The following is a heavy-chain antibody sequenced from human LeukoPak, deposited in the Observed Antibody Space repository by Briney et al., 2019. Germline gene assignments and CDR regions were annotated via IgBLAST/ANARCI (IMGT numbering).Heavy chain of an antibody. J-gene: IGHJ6*02. CDR1: GGPISSGGYS. D-gene: IGHD1-26*01. CDR2: IYHSGST. V-gene: IGHV4-30-2*01. CDR3: ARDGSIRGYYYGMDV. Sequence: PSETLSLTCAVSGGPISSGGYSWSWIRQPPGKGLEWIGYIYHSGSTYYNPSLKSRVTISVDRSKNQFSLKLSSVTAADTAVYYCARDGSIRGYYYGMDVWGQGTTVTVSS.